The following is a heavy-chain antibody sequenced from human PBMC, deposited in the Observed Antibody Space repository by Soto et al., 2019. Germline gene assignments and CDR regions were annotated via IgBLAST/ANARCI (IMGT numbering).Heavy chain of an antibody. CDR3: ARDYSLYDYYYYYGMDV. Sequence: PAGSLRLSSAASRFTYNLYAIDWVRQATGTGLEWVALISHDGSDQYYADSVKGRFTISRDISKNTLYLQMNSLRADDSAVYYCARDYSLYDYYYYYGMDVWGQGTTVTVSS. CDR2: ISHDGSDQ. D-gene: IGHD1-26*01. CDR1: RFTYNLYA. V-gene: IGHV3-30-3*01. J-gene: IGHJ6*02.